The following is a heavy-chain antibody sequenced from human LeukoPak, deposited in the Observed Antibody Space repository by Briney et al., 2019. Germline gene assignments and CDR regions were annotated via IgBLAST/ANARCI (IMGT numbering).Heavy chain of an antibody. V-gene: IGHV1-69*05. CDR3: ARPITVDAFDI. Sequence: ASVKVSCKASGGTFSSYAISWVRQAPGQGLEWMGRIIPIFGTANYAQKFQGRVTITTDESTSTDYMKLSSLRSEDTAVYYCARPITVDAFDIWGQGTMVTVSS. J-gene: IGHJ3*02. D-gene: IGHD5-24*01. CDR2: IIPIFGTA. CDR1: GGTFSSYA.